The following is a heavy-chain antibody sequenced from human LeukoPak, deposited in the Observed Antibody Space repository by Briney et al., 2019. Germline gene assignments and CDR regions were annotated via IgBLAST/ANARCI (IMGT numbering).Heavy chain of an antibody. J-gene: IGHJ6*03. D-gene: IGHD5-18*01. CDR2: ISGSGGST. V-gene: IGHV3-23*01. Sequence: GGSLRLSCAASGFTFSSYAMSWVRQAPGKGLEWVSAISGSGGSTYYADSVKGRFTISRDNSKNTLYLQMNSLRAEDTAVYYCAKGGTWIQLWLVYMDVWGKGTTVTVSS. CDR3: AKGGTWIQLWLVYMDV. CDR1: GFTFSSYA.